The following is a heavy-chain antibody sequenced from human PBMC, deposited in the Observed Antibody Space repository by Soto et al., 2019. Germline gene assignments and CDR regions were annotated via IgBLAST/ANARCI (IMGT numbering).Heavy chain of an antibody. Sequence: QVTLKESGPVLVKPTETLTLTCTVSGFSLSNARMGVSWIRQPPGKALEWLAHIFSNDEKSYSTSLESRLTISKDTSKSQVVLTMTNMDPVDTATYYCARFMITFGGVIAVFDYWGQGTLVTVSS. CDR3: ARFMITFGGVIAVFDY. CDR2: IFSNDEK. D-gene: IGHD3-16*02. CDR1: GFSLSNARMG. V-gene: IGHV2-26*01. J-gene: IGHJ4*02.